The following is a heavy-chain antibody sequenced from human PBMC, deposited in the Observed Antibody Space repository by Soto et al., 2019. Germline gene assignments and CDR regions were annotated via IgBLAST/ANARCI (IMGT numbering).Heavy chain of an antibody. V-gene: IGHV4-31*03. CDR3: ARSPPSDYYDSSGYREYFQQ. Sequence: PSETLSLTCTVSGGSISSGGYYWSWILHHPGKGLEWIGYIYYSGSTYYNPSLKSRVTISVDTSKNQFSLKLSSVTAADTAVYYCARSPPSDYYDSSGYREYFQQWGQGTLVTVSS. J-gene: IGHJ1*01. D-gene: IGHD3-22*01. CDR1: GGSISSGGYY. CDR2: IYYSGST.